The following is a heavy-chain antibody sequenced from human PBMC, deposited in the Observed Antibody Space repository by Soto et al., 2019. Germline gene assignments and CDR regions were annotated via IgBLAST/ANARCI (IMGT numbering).Heavy chain of an antibody. Sequence: RVAGGCVSRYYWWWIRQPPGKGLEWIGYIYHSGSTNYNPSLKSRVTISVDKSKNQFSLKLSSVTAADTAVYYCASLVVPAAMGGMDVWGQGTTVTVSS. V-gene: IGHV4-59*02. CDR3: ASLVVPAAMGGMDV. CDR2: IYHSGST. J-gene: IGHJ6*02. CDR1: GGCVSRYY. D-gene: IGHD2-2*01.